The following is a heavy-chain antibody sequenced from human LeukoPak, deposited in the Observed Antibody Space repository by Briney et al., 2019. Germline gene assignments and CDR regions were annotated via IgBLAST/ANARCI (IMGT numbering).Heavy chain of an antibody. D-gene: IGHD3-22*01. V-gene: IGHV1-8*01. Sequence: ASVKVSCKASGYTFTSYDVNWVRQATGQGLEWMGWMNPNSGNTGYAQKFQGRVTMTRNTSISTAYMELSSLRSEDTAVYYCARGRYYDSSEEFDYWGQGTLVTVSS. CDR1: GYTFTSYD. CDR2: MNPNSGNT. J-gene: IGHJ4*02. CDR3: ARGRYYDSSEEFDY.